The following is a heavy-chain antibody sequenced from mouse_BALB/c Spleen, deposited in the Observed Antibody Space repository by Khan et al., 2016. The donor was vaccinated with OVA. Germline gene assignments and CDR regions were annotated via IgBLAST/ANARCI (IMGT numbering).Heavy chain of an antibody. CDR2: VSSGGSYT. CDR1: GFTFNNYA. CDR3: ARQGGIYDGPFDY. D-gene: IGHD2-3*01. J-gene: IGHJ2*01. Sequence: EVELVESGGGLVKPGGSLKLSCAASGFTFNNYAMSWVRQTPEKRLEWVATVSSGGSYTYYPASVKGRFTISSDNTKNTLYLKMSSLRSEDTAMYYCARQGGIYDGPFDYWGQGTTLTVSS. V-gene: IGHV5-9-3*01.